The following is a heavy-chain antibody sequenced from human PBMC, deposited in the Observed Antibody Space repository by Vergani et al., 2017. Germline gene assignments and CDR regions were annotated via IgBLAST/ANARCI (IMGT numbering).Heavy chain of an antibody. CDR2: INPNSGCT. CDR3: ARVRDFDWLPYDAFDI. D-gene: IGHD3-9*01. CDR1: GYTFTGYY. J-gene: IGHJ3*02. V-gene: IGHV1-2*02. Sequence: QVQLVQSGAEVKKPGASVKVSCKASGYTFTGYYMHWVRQAPGQGLEWMGWINPNSGCTNYAQKFQGRVTMTRDTSISTAYIELSRLRSDDTAVYYCARVRDFDWLPYDAFDIWGQGTMVTVSS.